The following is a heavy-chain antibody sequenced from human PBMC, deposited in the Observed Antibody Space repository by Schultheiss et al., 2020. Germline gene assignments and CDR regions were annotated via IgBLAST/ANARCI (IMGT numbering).Heavy chain of an antibody. D-gene: IGHD1-26*01. V-gene: IGHV3-23*01. Sequence: GGSLRLSCAASGFTFSSYAMSWVRQAPGKGLEWVSAISGSGGSTYYADSVKGRFTISRDNSKNTLYLQMNSLRAEDTAVYYCAKAPGEVGDKGENYYYYYMDVWGKGTTVTVSS. CDR1: GFTFSSYA. CDR3: AKAPGEVGDKGENYYYYYMDV. J-gene: IGHJ6*03. CDR2: ISGSGGST.